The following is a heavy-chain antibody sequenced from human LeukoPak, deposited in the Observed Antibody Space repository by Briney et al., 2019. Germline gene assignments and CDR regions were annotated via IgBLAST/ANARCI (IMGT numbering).Heavy chain of an antibody. CDR2: TESGGNT. D-gene: IGHD3-9*01. CDR1: GFTVSRNY. CDR3: ARDLNY. Sequence: GGSLRLSCAASGFTVSRNYMSWVRQAPGKGLEWVSVTESGGNTDSADSVKGRFTISRDNSKNTLYLKMNSLRAEDTAVYYCARDLNYWGQGILVTVSS. V-gene: IGHV3-53*01. J-gene: IGHJ4*02.